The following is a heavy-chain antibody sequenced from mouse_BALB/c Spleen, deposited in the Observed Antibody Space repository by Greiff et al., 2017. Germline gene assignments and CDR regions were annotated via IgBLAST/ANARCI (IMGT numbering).Heavy chain of an antibody. J-gene: IGHJ3*01. CDR2: IDPENGDT. CDR1: GFNIKDYY. Sequence: EVQLQQSGAELVRSGASVKLSCTASGFNIKDYYMHWVKQRPEQGLEWIGWIDPENGDTEYAPKFQGKATMTADTSSNTAYLQLSSLTSEDTAVYYCNAWADVNYYGSSWFAYWGQGTLVTVSA. V-gene: IGHV14-4*02. D-gene: IGHD1-1*01. CDR3: NAWADVNYYGSSWFAY.